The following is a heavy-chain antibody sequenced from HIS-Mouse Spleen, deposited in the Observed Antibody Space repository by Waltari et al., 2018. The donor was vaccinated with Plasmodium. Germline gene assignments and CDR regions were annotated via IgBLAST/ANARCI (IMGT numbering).Heavy chain of an antibody. CDR2: FYTAGST. CDR3: AWCSSGWYYFDY. V-gene: IGHV3-53*02. Sequence: EVQLVETGGGLIQPGGSLRLSCAASGFTVSSNYMSWVRQAPGKGLEWVSVFYTAGSTYSADSVKGRFTISRDNSKNTLYLQMNSLRAEDTAVYYCAWCSSGWYYFDYWGQGTLVTVSS. CDR1: GFTVSSNY. D-gene: IGHD6-19*01. J-gene: IGHJ4*02.